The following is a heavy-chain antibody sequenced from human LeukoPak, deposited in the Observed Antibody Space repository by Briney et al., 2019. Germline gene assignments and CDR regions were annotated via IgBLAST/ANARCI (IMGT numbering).Heavy chain of an antibody. CDR2: INHSGST. J-gene: IGHJ6*03. Sequence: SETLSLTCAVYGGSFSGYYWSWIRQPPGKGLEWIGEINHSGSTNYNPSLKSRVTISVDTSKNQFSLKLSSVTAADTAVYYCARGVTMVRGVIITYYYYYYMDVWGKGTTVTVSS. D-gene: IGHD3-10*01. V-gene: IGHV4-34*01. CDR3: ARGVTMVRGVIITYYYYYYMDV. CDR1: GGSFSGYY.